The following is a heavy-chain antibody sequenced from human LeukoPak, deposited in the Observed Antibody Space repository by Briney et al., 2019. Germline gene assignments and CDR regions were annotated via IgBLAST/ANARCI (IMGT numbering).Heavy chain of an antibody. J-gene: IGHJ3*02. CDR2: IYTSGST. D-gene: IGHD3-22*01. Sequence: SQTLSLTCTVSGGSISSGSYYWSWIRQPAGKGLEWIGRIYTSGSTNYNPSLKSRVTISVDTSKNQFSLKLSSVTAADTAVYYCARPNSSGYYSDAFDIWGQGTMVTVSS. CDR3: ARPNSSGYYSDAFDI. V-gene: IGHV4-61*02. CDR1: GGSISSGSYY.